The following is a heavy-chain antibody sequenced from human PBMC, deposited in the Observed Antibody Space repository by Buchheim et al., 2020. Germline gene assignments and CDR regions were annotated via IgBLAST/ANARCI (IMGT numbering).Heavy chain of an antibody. J-gene: IGHJ5*01. CDR2: IYILGIT. CDR1: GDSISSSRYY. V-gene: IGHV4-61*02. CDR3: ARLPTGSAWFDY. Sequence: QVQLQESGPGLVKPSQTLSLTCTVSGDSISSSRYYWTWIRQPAGKGLEWIGRIYILGITKYNLSLQIRVTISLDTKKNQFSLNLRSVTAADTAVYYCARLPTGSAWFDYWGQGAL.